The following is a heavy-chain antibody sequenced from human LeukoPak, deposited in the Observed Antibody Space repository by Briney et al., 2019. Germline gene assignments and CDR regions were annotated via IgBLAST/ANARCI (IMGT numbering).Heavy chain of an antibody. J-gene: IGHJ4*02. V-gene: IGHV3-7*01. D-gene: IGHD3-10*01. CDR1: GFTISGYW. CDR2: IKQDASEK. CDR3: AREQSMVRGVTSFDY. Sequence: GGSLRLSCAASGFTISGYWMSWVRQAPGKGLEWVANIKQDASEKYYVGSVQGRFTISRDNAKNSLYLQMNSLRAEDTAVYYCAREQSMVRGVTSFDYWGQGTLVTVSS.